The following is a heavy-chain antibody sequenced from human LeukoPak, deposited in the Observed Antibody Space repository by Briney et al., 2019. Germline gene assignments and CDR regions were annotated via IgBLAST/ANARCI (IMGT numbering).Heavy chain of an antibody. V-gene: IGHV3-48*01. Sequence: PGGSLGLSCAVSGFTLSSYNMNWVRQAPGKGLEWVSYIRNSGNTIYYADSVKGRFTISRDPAKNSLYLQMNSLRAEDTAVFYCARGQGYESYYYMDVWGKGTTVSVSS. CDR3: ARGQGYESYYYMDV. J-gene: IGHJ6*03. D-gene: IGHD2-2*01. CDR2: IRNSGNTI. CDR1: GFTLSSYN.